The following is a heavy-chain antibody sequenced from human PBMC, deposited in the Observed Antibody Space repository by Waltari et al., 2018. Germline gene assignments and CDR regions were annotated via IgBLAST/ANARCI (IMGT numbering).Heavy chain of an antibody. D-gene: IGHD6-6*01. CDR2: IYYSGTT. Sequence: QLQLQESGPGLAKPSETLSLTCTVSAGSISSSRYYWGWIRQPPGKGLAWIGSIYYSGTTYNHPTLKSRVTISVDTSKNQFLPKLGAVTAADTAVYYCARDSSSSRYYYYGMDVWGQGTTVTVSS. CDR3: ARDSSSSRYYYYGMDV. V-gene: IGHV4-39*02. J-gene: IGHJ6*02. CDR1: AGSISSSRYY.